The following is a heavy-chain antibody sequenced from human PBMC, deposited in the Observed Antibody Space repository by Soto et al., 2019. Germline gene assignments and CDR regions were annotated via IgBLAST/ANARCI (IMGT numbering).Heavy chain of an antibody. V-gene: IGHV4-31*03. D-gene: IGHD3-22*01. J-gene: IGHJ4*02. Sequence: QVQLQEPGPGLVKPSQTLSLTCTVSGVSISSGGYYWSWIRQHPGKGLEWIGYIYHTGSTYHNPSLKGRVTISVDTSNNQFSLNLSSVTAADTAVYHCARSQVAMIHPFEYWGQGTLVTVSS. CDR1: GVSISSGGYY. CDR2: IYHTGST. CDR3: ARSQVAMIHPFEY.